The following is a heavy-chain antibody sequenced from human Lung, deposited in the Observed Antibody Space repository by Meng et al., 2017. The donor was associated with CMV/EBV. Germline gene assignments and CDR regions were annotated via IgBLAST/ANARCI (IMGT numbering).Heavy chain of an antibody. CDR2: ITHSGST. J-gene: IGHJ4*02. V-gene: IGHV4-34*01. D-gene: IGHD3-10*01. CDR3: ARGGREETYGPNFDS. Sequence: SQXXXLTXAVYGGSLSGYYWSWIRQPPGKGLEWIGEITHSGSTKYNPSLTSRVTISVDTSNNQFSLNVKSVTAADMGVYYCARGGREETYGPNFDSWDQGTLVTVSS. CDR1: GGSLSGYY.